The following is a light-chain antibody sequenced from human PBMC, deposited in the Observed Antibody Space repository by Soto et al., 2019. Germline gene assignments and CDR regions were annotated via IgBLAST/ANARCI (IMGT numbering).Light chain of an antibody. V-gene: IGKV1-13*02. J-gene: IGKJ3*01. CDR1: QGISSA. CDR3: QQFNSYPPFT. Sequence: AIQLTQSPSSLSASVGDRVTITCRASQGISSALAWYQQKPGKAPKLLIYDASSLESGVPSRFSGSGSGTDFTLTNSSLQTEDFAPYYCQQFNSYPPFTFGPGAKVDI. CDR2: DAS.